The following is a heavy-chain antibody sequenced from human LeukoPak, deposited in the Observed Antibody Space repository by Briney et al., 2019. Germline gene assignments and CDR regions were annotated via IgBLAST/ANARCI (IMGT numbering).Heavy chain of an antibody. CDR2: INHSGST. V-gene: IGHV4-34*01. CDR1: GGSFSGYY. D-gene: IGHD3-10*01. Sequence: SETLSLTCAVYGGSFSGYYWSWIRQPPGKGLEWIGEINHSGSTNYNPSLKSRVTISVDTSKNQFSLKLSSVTAADTAVYYCARGADYYGSGSSVAFDIWGQGTMVTDSS. J-gene: IGHJ3*02. CDR3: ARGADYYGSGSSVAFDI.